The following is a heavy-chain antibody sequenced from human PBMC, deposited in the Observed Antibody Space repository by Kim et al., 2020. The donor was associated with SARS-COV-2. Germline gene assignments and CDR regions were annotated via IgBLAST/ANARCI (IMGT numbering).Heavy chain of an antibody. J-gene: IGHJ6*02. D-gene: IGHD3-10*01. CDR3: ASFGFGEFGYYYGMDV. Sequence: GGSLRLSCAASGFTFSSYWMHWVRQAPGKGLVWVSRINSDGSSTSYADSVKGRFTISRDNAKNTLYLQMNSLRAEDTAVYYCASFGFGEFGYYYGMDVWGQGTTVTVSS. V-gene: IGHV3-74*01. CDR1: GFTFSSYW. CDR2: INSDGSST.